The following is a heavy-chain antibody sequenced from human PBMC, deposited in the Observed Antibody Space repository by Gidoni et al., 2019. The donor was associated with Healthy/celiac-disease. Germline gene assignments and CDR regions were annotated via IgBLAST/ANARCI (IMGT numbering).Heavy chain of an antibody. CDR2: IKSKTDGVTT. D-gene: IGHD2-2*02. CDR1: GFTFSNAW. J-gene: IGHJ4*02. V-gene: IGHV3-15*01. CDR3: TTGIVVVPAAIRDY. Sequence: EVQLVESGGGLVKPGGSLRLSCAASGFTFSNAWMSWVRQAPGKGLEWVGRIKSKTDGVTTDYAAPVKGRFTISRDDSKNTLYLQRNSLKTEETAVYYCTTGIVVVPAAIRDYWGQGTRVTVSS.